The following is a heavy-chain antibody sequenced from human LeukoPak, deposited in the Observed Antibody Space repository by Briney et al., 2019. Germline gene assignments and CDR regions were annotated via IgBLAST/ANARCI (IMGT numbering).Heavy chain of an antibody. D-gene: IGHD3-22*01. CDR2: ISSSSSYT. CDR3: ARAAYDSSGYTANHDF. Sequence: PGGSLRLSCAASGFTFSDYYMSWIRQAPGKGLEWVSYISSSSSYTNYADSVKGRFTISRDNAKNTLYLQMNSLRAEDTAVYYCARAAYDSSGYTANHDFWGQGTLVTVSS. V-gene: IGHV3-11*05. CDR1: GFTFSDYY. J-gene: IGHJ4*02.